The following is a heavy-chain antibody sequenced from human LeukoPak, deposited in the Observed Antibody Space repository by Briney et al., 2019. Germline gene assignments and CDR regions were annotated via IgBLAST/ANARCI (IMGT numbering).Heavy chain of an antibody. J-gene: IGHJ4*02. D-gene: IGHD3-3*01. CDR3: AGDLDFWSGSELGR. CDR1: GFTFSSYE. V-gene: IGHV3-21*01. CDR2: ISSSSSYI. Sequence: SGGSLRLSCAASGFTFSSYEMNWVRQAPGKGLEWVSCISSSSSYIYYADSVKGRFTISRDNAKNSLYLQMNSLRAEDTAVYYCAGDLDFWSGSELGRWGQGTLVTVSS.